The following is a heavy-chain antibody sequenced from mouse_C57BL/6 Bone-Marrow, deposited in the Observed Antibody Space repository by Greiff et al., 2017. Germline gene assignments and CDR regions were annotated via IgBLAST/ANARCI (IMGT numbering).Heavy chain of an antibody. V-gene: IGHV14-2*01. CDR1: GFTITDYY. J-gene: IGHJ1*03. Sequence: VQLQQSGAELVKPGASVKLSCTASGFTITDYYMHWVKQRTEQGLEWIGRIDPEDGGTKYAPKFQGKATITADTSSNTAYLQLSSLTSEDTAVYYCAQRGGDFDVWGTGTTVTVSS. CDR3: AQRGGDFDV. CDR2: IDPEDGGT.